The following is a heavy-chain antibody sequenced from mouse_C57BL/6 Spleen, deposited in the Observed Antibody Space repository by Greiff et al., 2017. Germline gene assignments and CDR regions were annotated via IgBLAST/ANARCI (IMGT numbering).Heavy chain of an antibody. CDR2: IYPGAGDT. D-gene: IGHD4-1*01. CDR1: GYAFSSSW. V-gene: IGHV1-82*01. CDR3: ARHGLGRGYFDV. Sequence: VQLQQSGPELVKPGASVKISCKASGYAFSSSWMNWVKQRPGKGLEWIGRIYPGAGDTNYNGKFTGKATLTADKSSRTAYMQLSTLTSEASAVCFCARHGLGRGYFDVWGTGTTVTVSS. J-gene: IGHJ1*03.